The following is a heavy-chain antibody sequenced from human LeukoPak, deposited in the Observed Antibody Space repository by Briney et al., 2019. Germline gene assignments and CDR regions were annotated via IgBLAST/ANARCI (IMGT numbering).Heavy chain of an antibody. CDR2: INSNSGGT. CDR3: ARGGLEAYFDY. J-gene: IGHJ4*02. D-gene: IGHD3-10*01. CDR1: GYTFTGYY. V-gene: IGHV1-2*02. Sequence: ASVKVPCKASGYTFTGYYIHWVRQAPGQGLEWMGWINSNSGGTNYAQKFQGRVAMTRDTSISTAYMDLSRLRSDDMAVYYCARGGLEAYFDYWGQGTLVTVSS.